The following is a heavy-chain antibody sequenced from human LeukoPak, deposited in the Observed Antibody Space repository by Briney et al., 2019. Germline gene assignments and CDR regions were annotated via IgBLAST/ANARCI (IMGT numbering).Heavy chain of an antibody. Sequence: GESLKISCKGSGYSFTSYWIGWVRQMPGKGLEWMGIIYPGDSDTRYSPSFQGQVTTSADKSISTAYLQWSSLKASDTAMYYCARVEGFGELPEYGMDVWGQGTTVTVSS. CDR1: GYSFTSYW. D-gene: IGHD3-10*01. CDR2: IYPGDSDT. J-gene: IGHJ6*02. CDR3: ARVEGFGELPEYGMDV. V-gene: IGHV5-51*01.